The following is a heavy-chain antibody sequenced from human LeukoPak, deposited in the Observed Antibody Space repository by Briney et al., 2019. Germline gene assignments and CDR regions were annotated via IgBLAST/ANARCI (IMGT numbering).Heavy chain of an antibody. V-gene: IGHV3-23*01. J-gene: IGHJ4*02. CDR3: AKHRATGYYFDY. CDR1: GFPFHSYA. D-gene: IGHD5-12*01. Sequence: PGGSLTLSCAASGFPFHSYAMSWLRQAPGKGVEWVSAISGSGGSTFYADSVKGRFTISRDNSKNTLYLQMNSLRAEDTAVYYCAKHRATGYYFDYWGQGTLVTVSS. CDR2: ISGSGGST.